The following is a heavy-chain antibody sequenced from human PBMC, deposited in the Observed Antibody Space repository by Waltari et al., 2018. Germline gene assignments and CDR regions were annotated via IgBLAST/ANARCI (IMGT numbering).Heavy chain of an antibody. V-gene: IGHV3-15*01. Sequence: EVQLVESGGGLVKPGGSLRLSCSASGFPFSKAWMNWMRQAPGKGLEWVGRIKSTVDGGTTDYAAPVQGRFTISRDDSKNTLYLQMSNLRTEDTAVYYCLFVDTALIIPDVFDLWGQGTLVTVSS. CDR1: GFPFSKAW. CDR3: LFVDTALIIPDVFDL. CDR2: IKSTVDGGTT. D-gene: IGHD5-18*01. J-gene: IGHJ3*01.